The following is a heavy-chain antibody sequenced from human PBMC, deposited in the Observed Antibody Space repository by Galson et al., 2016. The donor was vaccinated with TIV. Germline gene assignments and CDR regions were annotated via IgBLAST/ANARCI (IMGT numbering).Heavy chain of an antibody. CDR3: ARSGDYGDY. Sequence: SVKVSCKASGYAFTSYDINWVRQATGQGLEWMGWMNPNSGNTGYAQKFRGRVTMTRNTSVRTAYMELSSLRAEDTAVYYCARSGDYGDYWGQGTLVTVSS. D-gene: IGHD4-17*01. J-gene: IGHJ4*02. CDR1: GYAFTSYD. CDR2: MNPNSGNT. V-gene: IGHV1-8*02.